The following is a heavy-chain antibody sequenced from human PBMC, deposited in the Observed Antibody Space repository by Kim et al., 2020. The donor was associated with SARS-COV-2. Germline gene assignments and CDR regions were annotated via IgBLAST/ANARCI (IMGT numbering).Heavy chain of an antibody. CDR3: ASAKGSNLSTIDY. CDR2: IIPIFGRA. V-gene: IGHV1-69*13. J-gene: IGHJ4*02. Sequence: SVKVSCKASGGTFSSSAINWVRQAPGQGLEWMGGIIPIFGRANYAQRFQCRVTITADESTSTVDMELSSLRTEDTAVDYCASAKGSNLSTIDYWGQGTL. D-gene: IGHD4-17*01. CDR1: GGTFSSSA.